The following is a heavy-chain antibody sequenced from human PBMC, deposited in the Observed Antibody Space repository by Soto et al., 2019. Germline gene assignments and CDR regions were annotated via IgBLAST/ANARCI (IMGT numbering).Heavy chain of an antibody. CDR2: IFHSGST. D-gene: IGHD1-7*01. V-gene: IGHV4-30-4*01. Sequence: ASVTLCLPCTASGASISSGDYYWSWIRQSPEKGREWIRYIFHSGSTYYNPSLKSRITLSIDMSNNQFSLNLRSVTAADTAVYYCVREANWNYEVGNYFDNWGQGILVTVSS. J-gene: IGHJ4*02. CDR3: VREANWNYEVGNYFDN. CDR1: GASISSGDYY.